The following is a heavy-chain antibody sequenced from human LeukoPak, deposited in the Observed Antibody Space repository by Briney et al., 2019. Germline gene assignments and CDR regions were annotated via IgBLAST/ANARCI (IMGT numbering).Heavy chain of an antibody. CDR1: GFTVSSNY. V-gene: IGHV3-66*04. CDR3: ARLGSGWSLDP. Sequence: GGSLRLSCAASGFTVSSNYMSGVRQAPGKGLEWVSVIYSGGNTYYADSVKGRFTISRDNSKNTLYLQMSSLRAEDTAVYYCARLGSGWSLDPWGQGTLVTVSS. D-gene: IGHD6-19*01. J-gene: IGHJ5*02. CDR2: IYSGGNT.